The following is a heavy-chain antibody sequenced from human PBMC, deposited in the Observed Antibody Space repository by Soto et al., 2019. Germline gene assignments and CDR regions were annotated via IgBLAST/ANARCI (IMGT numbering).Heavy chain of an antibody. CDR2: INPNSGGT. J-gene: IGHJ2*01. V-gene: IGHV1-2*04. CDR3: ARDPAADSYWYFDL. D-gene: IGHD6-13*01. Sequence: QVQLVQSGAEVKKPGASVKVSCKASGYTFTGYYMHWVRQAPGQGLEGMGWINPNSGGTNYAQKFQGWVTMTRDTSISTAYMELSRLRSDDTAVYYCARDPAADSYWYFDLWGRGTLVTVSS. CDR1: GYTFTGYY.